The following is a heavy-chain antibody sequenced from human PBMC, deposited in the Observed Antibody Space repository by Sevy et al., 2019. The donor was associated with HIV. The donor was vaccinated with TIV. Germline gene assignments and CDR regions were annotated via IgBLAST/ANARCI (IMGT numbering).Heavy chain of an antibody. D-gene: IGHD5-18*01. J-gene: IGHJ4*02. Sequence: GGSLRLSCAASGFSVNSNYMTWVRQAPGKGLEGVSVIYSDETTYHADSLKDRFTISRDNSKNMLYLQMSSLRAEDTAIYYCARGKSGYGYALNYWGQGTLVTVSS. CDR2: IYSDETT. CDR3: ARGKSGYGYALNY. V-gene: IGHV3-66*01. CDR1: GFSVNSNY.